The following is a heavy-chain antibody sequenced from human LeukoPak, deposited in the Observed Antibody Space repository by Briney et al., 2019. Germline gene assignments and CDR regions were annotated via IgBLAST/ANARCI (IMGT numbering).Heavy chain of an antibody. CDR3: AKDTHQYCSSTSCAIPGFDY. CDR2: ISGSGGST. V-gene: IGHV3-23*01. CDR1: GFTFSSYA. J-gene: IGHJ4*02. Sequence: PGGSLRLSCAASGFTFSSYAMSWVRQAPGKGLEWVSAISGSGGSTYYADSVKGRFTISRDNSKNTLYLQMNSLRAEDTAVYYCAKDTHQYCSSTSCAIPGFDYWGQGTLVTVSS. D-gene: IGHD2-2*01.